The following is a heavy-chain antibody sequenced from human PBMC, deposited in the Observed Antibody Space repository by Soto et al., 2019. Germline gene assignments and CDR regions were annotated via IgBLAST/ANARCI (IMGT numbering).Heavy chain of an antibody. CDR1: GFTFGNYW. CDR3: ARDFTTAETPGDDFDY. D-gene: IGHD4-17*01. J-gene: IGHJ4*02. CDR2: INADGRTT. V-gene: IGHV3-74*01. Sequence: EVPLVESGGGLVQPGGSLRLSCAVSGFTFGNYWMHWVRQPPGRGLMWVARINADGRTTSYADSVEGRFTISRDNAKNTLSLEMNSLRAEDTAIYYCARDFTTAETPGDDFDYWGQGTLVTVSS.